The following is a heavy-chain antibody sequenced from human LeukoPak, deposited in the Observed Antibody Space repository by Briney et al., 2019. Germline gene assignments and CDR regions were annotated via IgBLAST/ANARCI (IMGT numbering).Heavy chain of an antibody. Sequence: GGSLRLSCAASGFTFSSYIMNWVRQAPGKGLEWVSYISSSSSTIYYADSGKGRFTITRDNGKNSQYLQMNSLRDEDTAVYYCAKSSSWLYYFDYWGQGTLVTASS. CDR2: ISSSSSTI. CDR3: AKSSSWLYYFDY. CDR1: GFTFSSYI. J-gene: IGHJ4*02. D-gene: IGHD6-13*01. V-gene: IGHV3-48*02.